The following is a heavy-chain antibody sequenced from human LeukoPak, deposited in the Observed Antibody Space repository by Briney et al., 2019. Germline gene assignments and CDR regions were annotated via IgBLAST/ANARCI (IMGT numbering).Heavy chain of an antibody. V-gene: IGHV3-20*04. Sequence: PGGSLTLSCAASGFTFDDHGLSWVRQAPGKGLEWVSGINWNSGSKRYGASVKGRFTISRDNAKNSLYLQMNSLRAEDTAVYYCARGIVVVPAAIPLNWFDPWGQGTLVTVSS. CDR1: GFTFDDHG. CDR3: ARGIVVVPAAIPLNWFDP. J-gene: IGHJ5*02. D-gene: IGHD2-2*02. CDR2: INWNSGSK.